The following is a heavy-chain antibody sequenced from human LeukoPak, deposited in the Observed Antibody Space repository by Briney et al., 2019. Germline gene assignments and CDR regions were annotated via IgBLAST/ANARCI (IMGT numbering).Heavy chain of an antibody. CDR2: ISNNGGYT. V-gene: IGHV3-23*01. Sequence: GGSLRLSCAASGFTFSSSAMSWVRQAPGKGLEWVSAISNNGGYTYYADSVQARFTISGDNSKSTLCLQMNSLRAEDTAVYYCAKQLGYCSDGSCYFPYWGQGTLVTVSS. CDR1: GFTFSSSA. D-gene: IGHD2-15*01. CDR3: AKQLGYCSDGSCYFPY. J-gene: IGHJ4*02.